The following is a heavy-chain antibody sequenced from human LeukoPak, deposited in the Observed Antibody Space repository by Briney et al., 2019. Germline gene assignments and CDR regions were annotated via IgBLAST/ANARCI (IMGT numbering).Heavy chain of an antibody. D-gene: IGHD3-3*01. CDR1: GYTFTSYG. V-gene: IGHV1-18*01. Sequence: ASVKVSCKASGYTFTSYGISWVRQAPGQGLEWMGWISAYNGITNYAQKLQGRVTMTTDTSTSTAYMELRSLRSDDTAVYYCARVLRYDFWSAYYFDYWGQGTLVTVSS. CDR3: ARVLRYDFWSAYYFDY. J-gene: IGHJ4*02. CDR2: ISAYNGIT.